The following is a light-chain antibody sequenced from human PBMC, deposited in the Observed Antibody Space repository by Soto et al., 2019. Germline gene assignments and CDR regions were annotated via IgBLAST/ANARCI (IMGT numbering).Light chain of an antibody. V-gene: IGLV1-40*01. J-gene: IGLJ3*02. Sequence: QPVLTQPPSVSGAPGQRVTISCTGNNSNIGSGYGLHWYQQLPGMAPKLLIYGDNNRPSGVPDRFSGSKSGTSASLAITGLQAEDEADYYCQSYDSTLSASVFGGGTKLTVL. CDR2: GDN. CDR1: NSNIGSGYG. CDR3: QSYDSTLSASV.